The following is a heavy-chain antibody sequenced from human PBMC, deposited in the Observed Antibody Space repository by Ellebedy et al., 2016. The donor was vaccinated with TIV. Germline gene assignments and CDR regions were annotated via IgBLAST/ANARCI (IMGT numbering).Heavy chain of an antibody. D-gene: IGHD1-1*01. CDR2: IIPILGIA. V-gene: IGHV1-69*04. J-gene: IGHJ4*02. CDR3: ARSWYDTHFDY. Sequence: SVKVSXXASGYTFTSYGISWVRQAPGQGLEWMGRIIPILGIANYAQKFQGRVTITADKSTSTAYMELSSLRSEDTAVYYCARSWYDTHFDYWGQGTLVTVSS. CDR1: GYTFTSYG.